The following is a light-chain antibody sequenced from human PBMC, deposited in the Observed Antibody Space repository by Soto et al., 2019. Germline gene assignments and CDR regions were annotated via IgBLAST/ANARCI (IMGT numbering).Light chain of an antibody. CDR3: SAYAGSTYLYV. J-gene: IGLJ1*01. V-gene: IGLV2-8*01. CDR2: EVS. CDR1: SFDVGGYNY. Sequence: QSVLTQPPSASGSPGQSVTISCTGTSFDVGGYNYVSWYQQHPGKAPQVLMYEVSKRPSGVPDRFSGSKSGNTASLTVSGLQDEDEADYYCSAYAGSTYLYVLGSGTKVTVL.